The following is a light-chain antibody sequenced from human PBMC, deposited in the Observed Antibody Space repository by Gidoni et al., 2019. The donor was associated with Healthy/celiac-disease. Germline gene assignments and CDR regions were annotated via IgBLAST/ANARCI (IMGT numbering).Light chain of an antibody. CDR2: AAS. CDR3: QQSYSTPRT. Sequence: IQMTHSPSSLSASVGDRVNITCRASQSISSYLNWYQQKPGKAPKLLIYAASSLQSGVPSRFRGSGSGTDFTLTISSLQPEDFATYYCQQSYSTPRTFGQGTKVEIK. J-gene: IGKJ1*01. V-gene: IGKV1-39*01. CDR1: QSISSY.